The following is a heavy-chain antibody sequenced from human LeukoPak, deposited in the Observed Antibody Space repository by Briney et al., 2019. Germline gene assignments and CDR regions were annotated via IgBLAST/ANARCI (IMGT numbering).Heavy chain of an antibody. V-gene: IGHV1-18*01. J-gene: IGHJ3*02. D-gene: IGHD2-21*01. CDR3: ARGAYCGGECSSSDTSDI. CDR1: GYTFTNYG. CDR2: ISAYNGNT. Sequence: ASLKLSCTAFGYTFTNYGVNWVRHPPGQGLEWMGWISAYNGNTNYAQNLHGRVTMTTDTSTSTAYLELRSLTSDDTAVYYCARGAYCGGECSSSDTSDIWGQGTMVSVSS.